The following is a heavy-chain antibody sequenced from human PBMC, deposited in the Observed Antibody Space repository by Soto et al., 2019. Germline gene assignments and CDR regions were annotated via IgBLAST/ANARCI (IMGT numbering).Heavy chain of an antibody. CDR2: IYHSGTF. V-gene: IGHV4-4*02. CDR1: GGSVESSSC. J-gene: IGHJ6*02. Sequence: QVRLKESGPGLVKPSGTLSLTCAVSGGSVESSSCWSWVRQAPGKGLEWIGEIYHSGTFNYNPSLASRVSVSVDKSTNQFSLNLNSVTAADTAVYYCVRSVPAATWAYIGMDVWGQGTTVTVSS. CDR3: VRSVPAATWAYIGMDV. D-gene: IGHD2-15*01.